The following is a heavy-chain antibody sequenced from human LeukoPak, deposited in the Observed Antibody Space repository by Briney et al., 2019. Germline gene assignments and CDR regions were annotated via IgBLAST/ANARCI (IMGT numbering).Heavy chain of an antibody. D-gene: IGHD1-26*01. CDR1: GFTFSSLW. V-gene: IGHV3-74*01. CDR3: ARGTSGGSYDY. Sequence: GGSLRLSCAAPGFTFSSLWMHCVRQAPGKGLVWVSLINSDGSSTTYADSVEGRFTISRDNAKNTLYLQMNSLRAEDTAVYYCARGTSGGSYDYWGQGTLVSVSS. J-gene: IGHJ4*02. CDR2: INSDGSST.